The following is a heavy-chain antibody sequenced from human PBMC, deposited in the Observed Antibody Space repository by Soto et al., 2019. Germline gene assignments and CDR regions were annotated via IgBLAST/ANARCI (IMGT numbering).Heavy chain of an antibody. CDR1: GFTFRSYV. V-gene: IGHV3-30*19. CDR2: TSYDGSDK. Sequence: QVQLVESGGGVVQPGTSLRVSCVGSGFTFRSYVMHWVRQAPGKGLEWVALTSYDGSDKYYDDSVRGRFTISRDNSRNTVDLQMGRLRIEDTALYYCARWGTTGGLDVWGQGTLVSVSS. CDR3: ARWGTTGGLDV. D-gene: IGHD3-16*01. J-gene: IGHJ1*01.